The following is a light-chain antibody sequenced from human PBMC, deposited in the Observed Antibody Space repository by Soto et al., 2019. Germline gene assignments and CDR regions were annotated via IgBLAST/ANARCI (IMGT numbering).Light chain of an antibody. CDR2: DVG. Sequence: QSALTQPRSVSGSPGQSVTISCTGTSSDVGNYNYVSWYQQHPGKAPKLMIYDVGKRPSGVPDRFSGSKSGDTASLTISGLQAEDEADYYCCSYAGSYTVVFGGGAQLTVL. CDR3: CSYAGSYTVV. CDR1: SSDVGNYNY. J-gene: IGLJ2*01. V-gene: IGLV2-11*01.